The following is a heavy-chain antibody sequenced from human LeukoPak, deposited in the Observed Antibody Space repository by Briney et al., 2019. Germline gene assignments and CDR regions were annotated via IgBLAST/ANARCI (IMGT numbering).Heavy chain of an antibody. J-gene: IGHJ4*02. Sequence: GGSLRLSCAASGFTFSSYAMHRVRQAPGKGLEWVAFIRYDGINKDYADSVKGPFTISRDNSKNMLYLQMSSLRAEDTAVYYCAKDRNFWGTYPLYFDYWGQGTLVTVSS. D-gene: IGHD3-16*02. V-gene: IGHV3-30*02. CDR3: AKDRNFWGTYPLYFDY. CDR1: GFTFSSYA. CDR2: IRYDGINK.